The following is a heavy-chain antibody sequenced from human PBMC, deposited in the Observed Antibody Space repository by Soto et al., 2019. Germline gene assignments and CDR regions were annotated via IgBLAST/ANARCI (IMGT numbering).Heavy chain of an antibody. J-gene: IGHJ4*02. CDR3: ARHRSIVGSTNPYYFGY. V-gene: IGHV4-39*01. CDR2: IFYTGST. Sequence: QLQLQESGPGLVKPSETLSLTCTVSGGSISSSSFYWGWIRQPPGKGLEWIGSIFYTGSTYYNPSLRSRVTISVDTSKNQFSLKLNSVTAADTAVYYCARHRSIVGSTNPYYFGYWGQGTLVTVSS. D-gene: IGHD1-26*01. CDR1: GGSISSSSFY.